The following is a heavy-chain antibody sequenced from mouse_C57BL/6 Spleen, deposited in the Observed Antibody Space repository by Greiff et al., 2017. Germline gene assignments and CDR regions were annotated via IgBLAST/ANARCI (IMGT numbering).Heavy chain of an antibody. CDR1: GYTFTGYW. CDR2: ILPGSGST. CDR3: ARRTYYDYDGVAY. V-gene: IGHV1-9*01. Sequence: QVQLKQSGAELMKPGASVKLSCKATGYTFTGYWIEWVKQRPGHGLEWIGEILPGSGSTNYNEKFKGKATFTADTSSSTAYMQLSSLTTEDSAIYYCARRTYYDYDGVAYWGQGTLVTVSA. J-gene: IGHJ3*01. D-gene: IGHD2-4*01.